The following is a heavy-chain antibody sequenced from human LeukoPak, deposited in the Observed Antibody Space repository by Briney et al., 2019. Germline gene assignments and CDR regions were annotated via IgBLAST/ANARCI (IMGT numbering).Heavy chain of an antibody. D-gene: IGHD4-17*01. J-gene: IGHJ4*02. CDR2: IYYSGST. CDR1: GGSISSYY. CDR3: ARGSPDYGDYGQPFEY. Sequence: SETLPLTCTVSGGSISSYYWSWMRQPPGEGLEWIGYIYYSGSTNYNPSLKSRVTISADTSKNQFSLKLSSVTATDTAVYYCARGSPDYGDYGQPFEYWGEGALVTVSS. V-gene: IGHV4-59*01.